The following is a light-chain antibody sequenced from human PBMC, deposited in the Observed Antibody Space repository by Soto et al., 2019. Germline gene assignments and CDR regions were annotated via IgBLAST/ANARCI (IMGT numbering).Light chain of an antibody. Sequence: DIQMTQSPSTLSASVGDRVTITCRASQSISSWLAWYQQKPGKAPKLLIYDASGLEGGALLRFSGSGSGTEFTLTISNLQPDDFATYYCQQYNNYPWTFGQGTKVEIK. J-gene: IGKJ1*01. CDR2: DAS. CDR1: QSISSW. V-gene: IGKV1-5*01. CDR3: QQYNNYPWT.